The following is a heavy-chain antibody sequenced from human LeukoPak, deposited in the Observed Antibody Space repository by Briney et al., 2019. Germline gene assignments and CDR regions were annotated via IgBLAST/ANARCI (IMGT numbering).Heavy chain of an antibody. V-gene: IGHV3-21*01. CDR3: AREGDIYCSGGSCHPPDY. Sequence: GGSLRLSCAASGFTFSSYSMNWVRQAPGKGLEWISSISSSSSYIYYADSVKGQFTISRDNAKNSLYLQMNSLRAEDTAVYYCAREGDIYCSGGSCHPPDYWGQGTLVTVSS. D-gene: IGHD2-15*01. CDR1: GFTFSSYS. J-gene: IGHJ4*02. CDR2: ISSSSSYI.